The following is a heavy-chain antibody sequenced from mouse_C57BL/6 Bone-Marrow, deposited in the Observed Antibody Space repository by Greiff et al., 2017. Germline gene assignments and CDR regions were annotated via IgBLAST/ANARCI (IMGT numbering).Heavy chain of an antibody. J-gene: IGHJ4*01. V-gene: IGHV1-9*01. CDR2: ILPGSGST. Sequence: VQLQQSGAELMKPGASVTLSCKATGYTLTGYWIEWVKQRPGHGLEWIGEILPGSGSTNYNEKFKGKATFTADATSNTAYMQLSSLTTEDSAIYYCAKWYRGYYYAMVYWGQGTSVTVSS. D-gene: IGHD2-1*01. CDR3: AKWYRGYYYAMVY. CDR1: GYTLTGYW.